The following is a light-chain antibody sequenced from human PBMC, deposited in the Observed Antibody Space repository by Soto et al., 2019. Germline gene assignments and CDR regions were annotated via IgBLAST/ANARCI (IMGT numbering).Light chain of an antibody. J-gene: IGKJ5*01. CDR1: QTLSNSF. V-gene: IGKV3-20*01. CDR2: AAS. Sequence: EIVLTQSPGTLSLSPGERATLSCRASQTLSNSFIAWYQQKPGQAPRLLIYAASSRATGIPDRFSGSGSGTDFTLTISRLEPEDFALYYCQQHDILPITFGQGTRLEI. CDR3: QQHDILPIT.